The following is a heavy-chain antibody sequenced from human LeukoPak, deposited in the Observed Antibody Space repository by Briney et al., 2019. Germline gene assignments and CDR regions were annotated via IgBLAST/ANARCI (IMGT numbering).Heavy chain of an antibody. J-gene: IGHJ6*03. CDR1: GFLFSTSGVG. V-gene: IGHV2-5*02. CDR3: AHLQVLRYFDWLLNRYYYYYYMDV. D-gene: IGHD3-9*01. Sequence: SGPTLVKPTQTLTLTCTFSGFLFSTSGVGVGWIRQPPGKALEWLALIYWDDDKRYSPSLKSRLTITKDTSKNQVVLTMTNMDPVDTATYYCAHLQVLRYFDWLLNRYYYYYYMDVWGKGTTVTVSS. CDR2: IYWDDDK.